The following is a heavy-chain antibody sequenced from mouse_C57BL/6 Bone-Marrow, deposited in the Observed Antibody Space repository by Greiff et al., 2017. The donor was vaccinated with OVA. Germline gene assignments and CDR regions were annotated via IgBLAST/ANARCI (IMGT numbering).Heavy chain of an antibody. D-gene: IGHD1-1*01. Sequence: QVQLKQPGAELVKPGASVKLSCKASGYTFTSYWMHWVKQRPGQGLEWIGMIHPNSGSTNYNEKFKSKATLTVDKSSSTAYMQLSSLTSEDSAVYYCARSGYYYGSSSFADWGQGTLVTVSA. CDR3: ARSGYYYGSSSFAD. V-gene: IGHV1-64*01. CDR2: IHPNSGST. J-gene: IGHJ3*01. CDR1: GYTFTSYW.